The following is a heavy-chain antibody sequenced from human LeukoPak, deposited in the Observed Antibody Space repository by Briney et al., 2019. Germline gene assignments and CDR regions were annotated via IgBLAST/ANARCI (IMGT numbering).Heavy chain of an antibody. CDR1: GYTFTNFG. Sequence: ASVKVSCKTSGYTFTNFGVSWVRQAPGQGLEWMGWISVYNGNADYAQKFKGRVTMTTDTSTTTAYMELRSLRSDDTAVYYCARGNYYGSGSTYYYYYMDVWGKGTTVTVSS. V-gene: IGHV1-18*01. CDR2: ISVYNGNA. D-gene: IGHD3-10*01. CDR3: ARGNYYGSGSTYYYYYMDV. J-gene: IGHJ6*03.